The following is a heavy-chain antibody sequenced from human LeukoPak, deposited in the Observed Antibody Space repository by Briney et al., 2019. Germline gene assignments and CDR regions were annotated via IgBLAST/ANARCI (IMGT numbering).Heavy chain of an antibody. CDR1: GGSISSYY. CDR3: ARLQQLVQEYENPPGSLWYFDL. J-gene: IGHJ2*01. V-gene: IGHV4-59*01. Sequence: PSETLSLTCTVSGGSISSYYWSWIRQPPGKGLEWIGYIYYSGSTNYNPSLKSRVTISVDTSKNQFSLKLSSVTAADTAVYYCARLQQLVQEYENPPGSLWYFDLWGRGTLVTVSS. CDR2: IYYSGST. D-gene: IGHD6-13*01.